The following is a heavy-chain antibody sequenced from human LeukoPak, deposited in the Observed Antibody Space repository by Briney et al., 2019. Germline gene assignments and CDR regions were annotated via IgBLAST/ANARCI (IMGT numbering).Heavy chain of an antibody. J-gene: IGHJ6*03. D-gene: IGHD4-11*01. CDR1: GGTFSSYA. CDR2: IIPIFGTA. Sequence: GASVKVSCKASGGTFSSYAISWVRQAPGQGLEWMGGIIPIFGTANYAQKFQGRVTITTDESTSTAYMELSSLRSEDTAVDYCARGDYSNYYYYDYYMDIWAKGPRSPSP. V-gene: IGHV1-69*05. CDR3: ARGDYSNYYYYDYYMDI.